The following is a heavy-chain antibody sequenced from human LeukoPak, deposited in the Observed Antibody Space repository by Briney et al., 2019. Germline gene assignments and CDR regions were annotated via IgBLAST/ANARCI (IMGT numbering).Heavy chain of an antibody. J-gene: IGHJ4*02. Sequence: GGSLRLSCAASGFTFSSYSMNWVRQAPGKGLDWVANIKQDGSERYYVDSVKGRFTISRDNAKNSLYLQMNSLRAEDTAVYYCARTRGYSYALYFDYWGQGTLVAVSS. D-gene: IGHD5-18*01. CDR2: IKQDGSER. V-gene: IGHV3-7*01. CDR1: GFTFSSYS. CDR3: ARTRGYSYALYFDY.